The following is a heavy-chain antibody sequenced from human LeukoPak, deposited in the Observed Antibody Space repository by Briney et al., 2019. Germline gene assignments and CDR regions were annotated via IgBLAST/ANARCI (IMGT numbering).Heavy chain of an antibody. CDR3: AKLYDSSAYYILFDY. V-gene: IGHV3-23*01. CDR2: ITSSGGST. Sequence: GGSLRLSCAASGFTFSSFAMTWVRQAPGKGLECVSAITSSGGSTYYADSVKGRFTISRDNSKNTLYLQMNSLRAEDTAVYYCAKLYDSSAYYILFDYWGQGTLVAVSS. J-gene: IGHJ4*02. D-gene: IGHD3-22*01. CDR1: GFTFSSFA.